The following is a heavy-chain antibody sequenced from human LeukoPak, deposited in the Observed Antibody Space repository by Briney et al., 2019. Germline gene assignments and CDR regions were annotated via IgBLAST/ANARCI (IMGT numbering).Heavy chain of an antibody. CDR3: ARDNYYGSGSDYYGMDV. Sequence: PGGSLRLSCAASGFTFSSYWMHWVRQAPGEGLVWVSRNKSDGSSTSYADSVKGRFTISRDNAKNTLYLQMNSLRAEDTAVYYCARDNYYGSGSDYYGMDVWGQGTTVTVFS. V-gene: IGHV3-74*01. CDR1: GFTFSSYW. D-gene: IGHD3-10*01. CDR2: NKSDGSST. J-gene: IGHJ6*02.